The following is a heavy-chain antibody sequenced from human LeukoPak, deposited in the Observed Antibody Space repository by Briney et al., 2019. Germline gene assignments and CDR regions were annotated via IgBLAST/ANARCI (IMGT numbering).Heavy chain of an antibody. V-gene: IGHV3-53*01. CDR3: VRGRARAALDI. CDR1: GFSFSSYG. CDR2: IFSGGSI. J-gene: IGHJ3*02. Sequence: PGGSLRLSCAVSGFSFSSYGMHWVRQAPGKGLEWVSAIFSGGSIHYADSVRGRFTISRDNSKNTLYLQMNSLRAEDTAVYYCVRGRARAALDIWGQGTLVTVSS.